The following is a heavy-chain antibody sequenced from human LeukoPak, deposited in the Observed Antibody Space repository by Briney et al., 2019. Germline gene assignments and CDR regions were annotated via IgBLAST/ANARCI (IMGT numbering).Heavy chain of an antibody. J-gene: IGHJ4*02. V-gene: IGHV1-46*01. CDR3: ARDHYHKIHSVMVTAPDY. Sequence: ASVKVSCKASGYTFTNYGISWVRQAPGEGLEWMGIINPTGGSTSYAQKFQGRVTMTRDTSTSTVYMELSSLRSEDTAVYYCARDHYHKIHSVMVTAPDYWGQGTLVTVSS. CDR2: INPTGGST. D-gene: IGHD2-21*02. CDR1: GYTFTNYG.